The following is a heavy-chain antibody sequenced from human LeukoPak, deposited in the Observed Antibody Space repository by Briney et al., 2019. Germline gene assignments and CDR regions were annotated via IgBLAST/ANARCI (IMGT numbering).Heavy chain of an antibody. V-gene: IGHV1-3*01. D-gene: IGHD2-2*01. J-gene: IGHJ4*02. CDR3: ARIGPGYCSSTSCQLGAPEDY. CDR2: INAGNGNT. CDR1: GYTFTSYA. Sequence: ASVKVSCKASGYTFTSYAMHWVRQAPGQRLEWMGWINAGNGNTKYSQKFQGGVTITRDTSASTAYMELSSLRSEDTAVYYCARIGPGYCSSTSCQLGAPEDYWGQGTLVTVSS.